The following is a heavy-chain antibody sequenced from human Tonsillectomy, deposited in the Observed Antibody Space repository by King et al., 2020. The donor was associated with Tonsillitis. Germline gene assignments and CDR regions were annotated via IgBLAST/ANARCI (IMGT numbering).Heavy chain of an antibody. CDR2: SYYRGST. J-gene: IGHJ2*01. CDR1: GYSITNYY. CDR3: ARHLNPYWYFDL. V-gene: IGHV4-59*08. Sequence: QLQESGPGLVKPSETLSLTCTVSGYSITNYYWSWTRQPPGKGLEWIGNSYYRGSTNYNPSLKSRVTMSVDTSKNQVSLKLSSVTAADTAVYYCARHLNPYWYFDLWGRGTLVTVSS.